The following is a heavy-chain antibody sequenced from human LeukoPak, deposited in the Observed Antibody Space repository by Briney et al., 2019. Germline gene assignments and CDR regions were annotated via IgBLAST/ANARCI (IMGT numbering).Heavy chain of an antibody. CDR2: IGGSGGGI. CDR1: GFSFSHHA. Sequence: PGGSLRLSCVASGFSFSHHAMTWVRQAPGQGLEWVSAIGGSGGGIFYADSVKGRFTISGDNSKNTLYLQMSSLRADDTAVYYCAKDHNDFWSGYPPNWGQGTLVSVSS. V-gene: IGHV3-23*01. D-gene: IGHD3-3*01. J-gene: IGHJ4*02. CDR3: AKDHNDFWSGYPPN.